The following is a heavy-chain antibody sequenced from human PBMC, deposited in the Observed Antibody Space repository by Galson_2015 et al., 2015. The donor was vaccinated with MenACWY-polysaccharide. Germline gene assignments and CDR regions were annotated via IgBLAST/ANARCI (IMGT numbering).Heavy chain of an antibody. CDR1: GFSLSTPGVG. J-gene: IGHJ3*02. Sequence: PALVKPTQTLTLTCTFSGFSLSTPGVGVGWIRQPPGKALEWLALIFWNDDERYSPSLKSRLTITKDTSKNQVVLTMTSMYPVDTGTYYCARCLTALPVRGAFDIWGQGTKVTVSS. V-gene: IGHV2-5*01. D-gene: IGHD3-10*01. CDR3: ARCLTALPVRGAFDI. CDR2: IFWNDDE.